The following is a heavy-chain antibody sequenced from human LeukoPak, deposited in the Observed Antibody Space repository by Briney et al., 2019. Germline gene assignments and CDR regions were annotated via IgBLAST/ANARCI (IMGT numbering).Heavy chain of an antibody. CDR2: VNHSGST. V-gene: IGHV4-34*01. CDR1: GGSFSDYY. Sequence: SETLSLTCAVYGGSFSDYYWSWIRQPPGEGLEWIGKVNHSGSTKYNPSLKRRITISVDTSKNQFSLRLRSVAAADTAVYYCAKDLFSREGYYMDVWGKGTTVTVSS. CDR3: AKDLFSREGYYMDV. J-gene: IGHJ6*03.